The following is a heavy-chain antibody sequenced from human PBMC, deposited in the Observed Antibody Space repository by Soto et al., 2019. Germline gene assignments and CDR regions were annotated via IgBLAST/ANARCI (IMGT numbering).Heavy chain of an antibody. Sequence: QVQLQESGPGLVKPSETLSLSCTVSGGSISSYYWRWFRQSPGKRMEWIGYVHHSWGSSYNPSLQVRVDMSIDTSKSQFSLKVSSVTATDTAVYDCARQGVGPLHGLVDVWGQGTTVTVSS. D-gene: IGHD3-9*01. CDR1: GGSISSYY. V-gene: IGHV4-59*08. CDR3: ARQGVGPLHGLVDV. CDR2: VHHSWGS. J-gene: IGHJ6*02.